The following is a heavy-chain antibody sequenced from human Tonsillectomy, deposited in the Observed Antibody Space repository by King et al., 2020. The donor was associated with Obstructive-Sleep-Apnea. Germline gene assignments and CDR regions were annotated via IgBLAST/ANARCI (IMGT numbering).Heavy chain of an antibody. CDR2: MNPNSGNT. D-gene: IGHD6-19*01. Sequence: VQLVESGAEVKKPGASVKVSCKASGYTFTSYDINWVRQATGQGLEWMGWMNPNSGNTGNAQKFQGRVSMTRNTSISTAYMELSSLRSEDTAVYYCARGPTGAGSIAKYFQHWGQGTVVTVSS. CDR1: GYTFTSYD. CDR3: ARGPTGAGSIAKYFQH. J-gene: IGHJ1*01. V-gene: IGHV1-8*01.